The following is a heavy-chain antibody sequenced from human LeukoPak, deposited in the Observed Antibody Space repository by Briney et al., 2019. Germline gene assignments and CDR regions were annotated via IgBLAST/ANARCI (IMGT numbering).Heavy chain of an antibody. V-gene: IGHV3-48*03. D-gene: IGHD6-13*01. CDR1: GFTFSSYE. CDR3: ARDILDSSSWSYYYYYYMDV. Sequence: GGSLRLSCAASGFTFSSYEMNWVRQAPGKGLEWVSYISSSGSTIYYADSVKGRFTISRDNAKNSLYLQMNSLRAEDTALYYCARDILDSSSWSYYYYYYMDVWGKGTTVTVSS. J-gene: IGHJ6*03. CDR2: ISSSGSTI.